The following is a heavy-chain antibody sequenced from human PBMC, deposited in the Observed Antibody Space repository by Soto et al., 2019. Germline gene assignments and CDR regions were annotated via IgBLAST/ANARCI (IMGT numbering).Heavy chain of an antibody. CDR3: ARGFYGRNSQAV. V-gene: IGHV3-74*01. CDR2: IKTDGRGT. CDR1: GFTFRDYW. J-gene: IGHJ6*02. Sequence: PGGSLRLSCAASGFTFRDYWMHWVRQVPGKGLLWVSRIKTDGRGTTYADPVKGRFIISRDNAKSMLFLQMNSLRAEDTAVYFCARGFYGRNSQAVCGQGTTVTVSS. D-gene: IGHD4-17*01.